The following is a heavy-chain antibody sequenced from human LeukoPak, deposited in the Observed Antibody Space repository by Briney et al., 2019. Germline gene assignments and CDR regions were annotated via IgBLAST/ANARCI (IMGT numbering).Heavy chain of an antibody. V-gene: IGHV3-66*01. CDR1: GFTVSSNY. Sequence: GGSLRLSRAASGFTVSSNYMSWVRQAPGKGLEWVSVIYSGGSTYYADSVKGRFTISRDNSKNTLYLQMNSLRAEDTAVYYCARDMITFGGVIVMGDYWGQGTLVTVSS. CDR2: IYSGGST. D-gene: IGHD3-16*02. J-gene: IGHJ4*02. CDR3: ARDMITFGGVIVMGDY.